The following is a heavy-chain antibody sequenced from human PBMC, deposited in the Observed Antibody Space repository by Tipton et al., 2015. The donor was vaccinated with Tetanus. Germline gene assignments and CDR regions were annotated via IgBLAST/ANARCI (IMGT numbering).Heavy chain of an antibody. Sequence: LRLSCTVSGGSFSLYYWNWVRQSPGKGLEWIGEISHSGSSSYSPSLKSRVTISVDTSKNQFSLRLRSVAAADTAVYYCARDPAVLRFLEWLPDWYFALWGRGTLVTVSS. J-gene: IGHJ2*01. D-gene: IGHD3-3*01. CDR2: ISHSGSS. CDR3: ARDPAVLRFLEWLPDWYFAL. V-gene: IGHV4-34*01. CDR1: GGSFSLYY.